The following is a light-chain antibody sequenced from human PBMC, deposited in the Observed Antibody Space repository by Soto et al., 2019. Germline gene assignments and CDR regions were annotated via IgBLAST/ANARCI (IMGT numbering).Light chain of an antibody. Sequence: ELEMTQSPASLPASPGETVTLSCRATQTAYKNLAWYQQKPGQPPRLLIFAASTRAPGLPARFSGSGSGTEFTLTISSLQSEDSAIYYCQEYNRWPPEFIFGPGTRLEIK. J-gene: IGKJ2*01. CDR2: AAS. CDR3: QEYNRWPPEFI. CDR1: QTAYKN. V-gene: IGKV3-15*01.